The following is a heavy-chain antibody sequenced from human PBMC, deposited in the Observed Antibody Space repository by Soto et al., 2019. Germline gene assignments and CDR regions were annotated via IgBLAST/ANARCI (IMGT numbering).Heavy chain of an antibody. D-gene: IGHD3-9*01. J-gene: IGHJ4*02. CDR2: SYSGGSP. V-gene: IGHV3-66*01. CDR1: GFTVISNY. Sequence: EVQLVESGGGLVQPGGSLRLSCAASGFTVISNYMSWVRQPLGKGLAWVSVSYSGGSPYYADSVKGRFTISRDNSKNTLYLQMNSLRAEDTAVYYCARNLNFRYFDWLLSYFDYWGQGTLVAVSS. CDR3: ARNLNFRYFDWLLSYFDY.